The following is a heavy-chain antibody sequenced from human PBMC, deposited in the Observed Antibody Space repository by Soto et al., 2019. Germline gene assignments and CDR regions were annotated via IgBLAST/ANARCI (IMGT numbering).Heavy chain of an antibody. V-gene: IGHV5-51*01. CDR1: GDSFTTSW. CDR3: ARQLAVVRGIIRDS. J-gene: IGHJ4*02. Sequence: EVQLVQSGAEVKKPGESLKISCKGSGDSFTTSWIGWVRQMPGKGLEWMGIIYPGDSGTRYSPSFQGQVTISADKSISTVYLQWSSLKASDTAMYYCARQLAVVRGIIRDSWGQGTLVTVSS. CDR2: IYPGDSGT. D-gene: IGHD3-10*01.